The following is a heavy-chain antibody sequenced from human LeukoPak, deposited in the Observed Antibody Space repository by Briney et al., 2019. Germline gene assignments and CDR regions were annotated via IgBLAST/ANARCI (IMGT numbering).Heavy chain of an antibody. CDR1: GFTFRSYA. J-gene: IGHJ4*02. Sequence: GGSLRLSCAASGFTFRSYAMHWVCQAPSKGLEWVAIISYDGSNKYYADSVKGRFTISRDNSENTLYLQMSGLRAEDTAIYYCARAYSSSWYAAYWGQGTLVTVSS. CDR3: ARAYSSSWYAAY. V-gene: IGHV3-30-3*01. D-gene: IGHD6-13*01. CDR2: ISYDGSNK.